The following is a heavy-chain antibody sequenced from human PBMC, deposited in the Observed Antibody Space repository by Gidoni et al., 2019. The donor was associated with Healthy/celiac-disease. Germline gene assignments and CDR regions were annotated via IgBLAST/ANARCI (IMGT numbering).Heavy chain of an antibody. J-gene: IGHJ6*03. V-gene: IGHV2-5*02. D-gene: IGHD4-17*01. CDR2: IYWDDDK. Sequence: QITLKESGPTLVKPTQTLTLTCTFSGFSLSTSGVGVGWIRQPPGKALEWLALIYWDDDKRYSPSLKSRLTITKDTSKNQVVLTMTNMDPVDTATYYCAHSRYGGNAYYYYYYYMDVWGKGTTVTVSS. CDR1: GFSLSTSGVG. CDR3: AHSRYGGNAYYYYYYYMDV.